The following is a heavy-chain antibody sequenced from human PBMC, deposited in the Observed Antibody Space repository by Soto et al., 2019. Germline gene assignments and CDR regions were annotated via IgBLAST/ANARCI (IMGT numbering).Heavy chain of an antibody. CDR3: ATHDGPAAAGLVLDF. V-gene: IGHV3-23*01. D-gene: IGHD6-13*01. CDR2: IYGSGDGK. J-gene: IGHJ4*02. CDR1: EFTFSNYA. Sequence: PGGSLRLSCAASEFTFSNYAMSWVRQAPGKGLEWVSGIYGSGDGKFYADSVKGRFTISRDNAKNTLYLQMNSLGAEDTAVYYCATHDGPAAAGLVLDFWGQGTLVTVSS.